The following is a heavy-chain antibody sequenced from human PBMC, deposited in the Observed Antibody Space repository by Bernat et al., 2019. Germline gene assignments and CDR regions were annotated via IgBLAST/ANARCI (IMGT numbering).Heavy chain of an antibody. CDR3: ARDGAVVTPYYYYGMDV. D-gene: IGHD4-23*01. CDR1: GGSISSGDYY. V-gene: IGHV4-30-4*01. CDR2: IYYSGST. Sequence: QVQLQESGPGLVKPSQTLSLTCTVSGGSISSGDYYWSWIRQPPGKALEWIGYIYYSGSTYYNPSLKSRVNISVDTSKNQFSLKLRSVTAADTAVYYCARDGAVVTPYYYYGMDVWGQGTMVTVSS. J-gene: IGHJ6*02.